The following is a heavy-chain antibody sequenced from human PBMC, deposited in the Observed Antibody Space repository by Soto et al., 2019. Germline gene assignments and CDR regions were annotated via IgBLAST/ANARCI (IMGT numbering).Heavy chain of an antibody. V-gene: IGHV1-2*04. CDR3: ARDISGGYGDFHFDY. J-gene: IGHJ4*02. Sequence: GASVKVSCKASGYTFTGYYMHWVRQAPGQGLEWMGWINPNSGGTNYAQRFQGWVTMTRDTSISTAYMELSRLRSDDTAVYYCARDISGGYGDFHFDYWGQGTLVTV. D-gene: IGHD4-17*01. CDR1: GYTFTGYY. CDR2: INPNSGGT.